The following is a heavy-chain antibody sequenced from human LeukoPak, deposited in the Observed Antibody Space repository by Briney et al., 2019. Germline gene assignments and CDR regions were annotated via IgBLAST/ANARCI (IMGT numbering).Heavy chain of an antibody. CDR3: ARGGYDYVWGSYRFDY. V-gene: IGHV1-8*03. J-gene: IGHJ4*02. D-gene: IGHD3-16*02. Sequence: ASVKVSCKASGGTFSSYAISWVRQATGQGLEWMGWMNPNSGNTGYAQKFQRRVTITRNISISTAYMALSSLRSEDAAVYYCARGGYDYVWGSYRFDYWGQGTLVTVSS. CDR2: MNPNSGNT. CDR1: GGTFSSYA.